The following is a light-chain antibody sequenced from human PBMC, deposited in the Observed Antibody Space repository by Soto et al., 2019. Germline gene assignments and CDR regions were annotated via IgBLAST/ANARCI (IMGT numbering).Light chain of an antibody. Sequence: DIQMSQSPSTLSASVGDRDTITCRASQMISTWLAWYQQEPGKAPKLLIHRASSLQSGVPSRFSGSGSGTDFTLTISSLQPEDFATYYCLQDYNYPWTFGQGTKVDIK. CDR3: LQDYNYPWT. CDR1: QMISTW. CDR2: RAS. J-gene: IGKJ1*01. V-gene: IGKV1-5*03.